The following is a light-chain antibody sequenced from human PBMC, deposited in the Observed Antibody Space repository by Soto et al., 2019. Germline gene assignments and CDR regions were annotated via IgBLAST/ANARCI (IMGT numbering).Light chain of an antibody. CDR1: QSVPSSY. CDR3: QQYAWLPLT. CDR2: DAS. Sequence: EIVLTQSPDTLSLSPGERATLSCRASQSVPSSYLAWYQQRPGQAPRLLIYDASSRATGIPDRFSGSESGTHFTVTISSPDPEDDTVYYCQQYAWLPLTFGQGTRLEIK. J-gene: IGKJ5*01. V-gene: IGKV3-20*01.